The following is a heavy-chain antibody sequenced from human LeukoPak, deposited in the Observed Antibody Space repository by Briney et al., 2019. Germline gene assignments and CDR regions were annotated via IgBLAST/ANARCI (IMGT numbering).Heavy chain of an antibody. CDR2: IYTSGST. D-gene: IGHD1-26*01. V-gene: IGHV4-61*02. CDR1: GGSISSGSYY. CDR3: ARGRGANWFDP. Sequence: PSQTLSLTCTVSGGSISSGSYYWSWIRQPAGKGLEWIGRIYTSGSTNYNPSPKSRVTISVDTSKNQFSLKLSSVTAADTAVYYCARGRGANWFDPWGQGTLVTVSS. J-gene: IGHJ5*02.